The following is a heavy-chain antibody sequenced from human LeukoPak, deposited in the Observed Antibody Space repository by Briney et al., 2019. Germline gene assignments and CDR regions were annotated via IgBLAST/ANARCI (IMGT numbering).Heavy chain of an antibody. Sequence: SETLSLTCTVSGGSISSYYWSWIRQPPGKGLEWIGYIYYSGSTNHNPSLKSRVTISVDTSKNQFSLKLSSVTAAGTAVYYCARVGGGKRGVDYWGQGTLVTVSS. J-gene: IGHJ4*02. V-gene: IGHV4-59*01. CDR1: GGSISSYY. D-gene: IGHD1-1*01. CDR2: IYYSGST. CDR3: ARVGGGKRGVDY.